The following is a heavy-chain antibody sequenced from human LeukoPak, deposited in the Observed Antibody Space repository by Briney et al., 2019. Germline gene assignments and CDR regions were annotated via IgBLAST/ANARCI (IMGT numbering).Heavy chain of an antibody. CDR3: ARDRGVTTPFDY. J-gene: IGHJ4*02. D-gene: IGHD4-17*01. Sequence: SETLSLTCTVSGGSLSSYFWSWIRQPPGKGLEWIGYIYYSGSTNYNPSLKSRVTISVDTSKNQLSLKLNSVTAADTAVYYCARDRGVTTPFDYWGQGTLVSVS. CDR1: GGSLSSYF. V-gene: IGHV4-59*01. CDR2: IYYSGST.